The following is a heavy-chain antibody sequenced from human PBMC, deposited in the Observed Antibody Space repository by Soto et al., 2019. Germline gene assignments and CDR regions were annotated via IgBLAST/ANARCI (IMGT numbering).Heavy chain of an antibody. CDR1: GGSFSGYY. CDR3: ARGRTVTTLYYYYYYMDV. V-gene: IGHV4-34*01. D-gene: IGHD4-17*01. Sequence: LSLTCAVYGGSFSGYYWSWIRQPPGKGLEWIGEINHSGSTNYNPSLKSRVTISVDTSKNQFSLKLSSVTAADTAVYYCARGRTVTTLYYYYYYMDVWGKGTTVTVSS. J-gene: IGHJ6*03. CDR2: INHSGST.